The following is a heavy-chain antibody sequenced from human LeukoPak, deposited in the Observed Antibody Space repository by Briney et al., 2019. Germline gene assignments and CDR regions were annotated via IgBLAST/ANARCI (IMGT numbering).Heavy chain of an antibody. V-gene: IGHV4-31*03. Sequence: PSETLSLTCTVSGGSISSGGYYWSWIRQHPGKGLEWIGYIYYSGSTYYNPSLKSRVTISVDTSKNQFSLKLSSVTAADTAVYYCAKGYGDYESNWFDAWGQGTLVTVSS. CDR1: GGSISSGGYY. CDR3: AKGYGDYESNWFDA. CDR2: IYYSGST. J-gene: IGHJ5*02. D-gene: IGHD4-17*01.